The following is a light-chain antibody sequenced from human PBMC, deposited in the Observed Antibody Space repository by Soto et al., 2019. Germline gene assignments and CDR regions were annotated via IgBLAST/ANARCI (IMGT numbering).Light chain of an antibody. V-gene: IGLV2-14*01. CDR3: SSYTSSSPL. J-gene: IGLJ2*01. Sequence: QSALTQPASVSGSPGQSITISCTGTSSDVGGYNYVSWYQHHPGKAPKLIIYEVNNRPSGVSDRFSGSKSGNTASLTISGLQAEDEADYYCSSYTSSSPLFGGGTKLTVL. CDR1: SSDVGGYNY. CDR2: EVN.